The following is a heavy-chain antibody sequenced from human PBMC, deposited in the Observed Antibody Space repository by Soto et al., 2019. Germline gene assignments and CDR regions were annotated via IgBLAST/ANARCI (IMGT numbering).Heavy chain of an antibody. Sequence: QVQLQESGPGLVKPSQTLSLTCSVSGASIRSTIYYWTWIRQLPGKGLEYLGYSSYSGRTYYNPSLGSRVNMSVDKSQNQFSLRLASVTAADTAVYYCATLRIGVASKPKDFDPWGQGTLVTVSS. CDR2: SSYSGRT. CDR3: ATLRIGVASKPKDFDP. D-gene: IGHD6-19*01. CDR1: GASIRSTIYY. V-gene: IGHV4-31*03. J-gene: IGHJ5*02.